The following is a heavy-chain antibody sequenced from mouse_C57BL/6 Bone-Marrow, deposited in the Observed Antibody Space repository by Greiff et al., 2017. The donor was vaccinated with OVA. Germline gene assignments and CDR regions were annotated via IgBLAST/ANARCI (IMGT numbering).Heavy chain of an antibody. CDR3: ARGAYGY. Sequence: VQLQQSGAELARPGASVKLSCKASGYTFTSYGISWVKQRTGQGLEWIGEIYPRSGNTYYNEKFKGKATLTADKSSSTAYMELRSLTSEDSAVYFCARGAYGYWGQGTTLTVSS. CDR1: GYTFTSYG. D-gene: IGHD6-5*01. J-gene: IGHJ2*01. CDR2: IYPRSGNT. V-gene: IGHV1-81*01.